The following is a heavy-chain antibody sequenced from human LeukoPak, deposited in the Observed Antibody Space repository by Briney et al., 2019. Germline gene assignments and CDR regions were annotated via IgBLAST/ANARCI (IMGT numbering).Heavy chain of an antibody. Sequence: GGSLRLSCAASGFTFSSYAMSWVRQAPGKGLEWVSAINGSGGSTYYADSVKGRFTISRDNSKNTLYLQMNSLRAEDTAVYYCAKDLTTTETTLTAEYFQHWGQGTLVTVS. CDR2: INGSGGST. CDR1: GFTFSSYA. CDR3: AKDLTTTETTLTAEYFQH. J-gene: IGHJ1*01. D-gene: IGHD4-11*01. V-gene: IGHV3-23*01.